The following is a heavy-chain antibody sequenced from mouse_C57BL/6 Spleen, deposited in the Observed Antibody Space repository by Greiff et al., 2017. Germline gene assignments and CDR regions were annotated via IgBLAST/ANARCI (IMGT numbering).Heavy chain of an antibody. CDR2: ISYDGSN. CDR3: ARDPPSGTGFAY. Sequence: DVKLVESGPGLVKPSQSLSLTCSVTGYSITSGYYWNWIRQFPGNKLEWMGYISYDGSNNYNPSLKNRISITRDTSKNQFFLKLNSVTTEDTATYYCARDPPSGTGFAYWGQGTLVTVSA. V-gene: IGHV3-6*01. D-gene: IGHD3-3*01. CDR1: GYSITSGYY. J-gene: IGHJ3*01.